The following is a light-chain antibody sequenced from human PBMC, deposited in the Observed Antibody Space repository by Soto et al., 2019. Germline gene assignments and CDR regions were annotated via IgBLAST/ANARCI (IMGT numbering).Light chain of an antibody. V-gene: IGKV3-15*01. CDR2: GAS. CDR1: QSVSID. J-gene: IGKJ1*01. Sequence: EIVRTQSPATLSVSPGERATLSCRASQSVSIDLAWYRQTPGQAPRLLIYGASTRATGIPVRFSGSASGTEFTLTISSLQSEDFTVYYCQQYNKWPLTFGQGTKVDNK. CDR3: QQYNKWPLT.